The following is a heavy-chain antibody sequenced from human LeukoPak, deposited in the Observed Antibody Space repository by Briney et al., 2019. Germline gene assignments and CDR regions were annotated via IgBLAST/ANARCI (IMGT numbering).Heavy chain of an antibody. J-gene: IGHJ4*02. D-gene: IGHD6-13*01. CDR1: GYSFTSYW. CDR3: ARHVIAAAVYYFDY. V-gene: IGHV5-51*01. CDR2: IYPGDSDT. Sequence: GESLNISCKGSGYSFTSYWIGWVRQMPGKGLEWMGIIYPGDSDTRYSPSFQGQVTISADKSISTAYLQWSSLKAWDTAMYYCARHVIAAAVYYFDYWGQGTLVTVSS.